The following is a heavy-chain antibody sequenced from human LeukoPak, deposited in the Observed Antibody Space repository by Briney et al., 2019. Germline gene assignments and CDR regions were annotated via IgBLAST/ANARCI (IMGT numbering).Heavy chain of an antibody. D-gene: IGHD6-13*01. CDR2: INPSGGST. V-gene: IGHV1-46*01. J-gene: IGHJ6*03. CDR3: ARDYGSSSSLPYYYYYMDV. Sequence: ASVKVSCKASGYTFTSYYMHWVRQAPGQGLEWMGIINPSGGSTSYAQKFQGRVTMTRDTSTSTAYMELRSLRSDDTAVYYCARDYGSSSSLPYYYYYMDVWGKGTTVTVSS. CDR1: GYTFTSYY.